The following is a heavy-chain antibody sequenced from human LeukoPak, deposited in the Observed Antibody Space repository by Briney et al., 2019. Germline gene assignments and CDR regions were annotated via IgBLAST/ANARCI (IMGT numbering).Heavy chain of an antibody. CDR1: GGSFSGYY. Sequence: TSETLSLTCAVYGGSFSGYYWSWIRQPPGKGLEWIGEINHSGSTNYNPSLKSRVTISVDTSKNQFSLKLSSVTAAVTAVYYCARHFWYAGSGWSGFDPWGQGTLVTVSS. CDR2: INHSGST. J-gene: IGHJ5*02. V-gene: IGHV4-34*01. CDR3: ARHFWYAGSGWSGFDP. D-gene: IGHD6-19*01.